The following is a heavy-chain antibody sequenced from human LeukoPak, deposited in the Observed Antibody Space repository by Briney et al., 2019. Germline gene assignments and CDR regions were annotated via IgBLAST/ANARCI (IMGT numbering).Heavy chain of an antibody. Sequence: SVKVSCKASGGTFSSYAIIWVRQAPGQGLEWMGRIIPIFGTANYAQKFQGRVTITADKSTSTAYLELSSLRSEDTAVYYCARGRGQPIAVAGNWFDPWGQGTLVTVSS. V-gene: IGHV1-69*06. CDR3: ARGRGQPIAVAGNWFDP. J-gene: IGHJ5*02. CDR1: GGTFSSYA. CDR2: IIPIFGTA. D-gene: IGHD6-19*01.